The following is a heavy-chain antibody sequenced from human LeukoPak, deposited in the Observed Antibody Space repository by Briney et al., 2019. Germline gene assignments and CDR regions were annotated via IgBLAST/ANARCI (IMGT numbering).Heavy chain of an antibody. CDR1: GYTLTSYG. D-gene: IGHD1-26*01. V-gene: IGHV7-4-1*02. Sequence: GASVKVSCKASGYTLTSYGITWVRQAPGQGLEWMGWINTNTGNPTYAQGFTGRFVFSLDTSVSTEYLQISSLKAEDTAVYYCARTLYRWEHPGDIWGQGTMVTVSS. J-gene: IGHJ3*02. CDR3: ARTLYRWEHPGDI. CDR2: INTNTGNP.